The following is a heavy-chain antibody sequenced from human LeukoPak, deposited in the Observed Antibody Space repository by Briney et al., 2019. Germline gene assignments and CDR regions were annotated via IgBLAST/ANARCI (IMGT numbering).Heavy chain of an antibody. CDR2: INQGGSDK. CDR1: GFSFSTYG. J-gene: IGHJ4*02. V-gene: IGHV3-7*01. CDR3: TRDRSRAEDD. Sequence: PGGSLRLSCVASGFSFSTYGMSWVRQAPGKGLEWVANINQGGSDKYYVDSVKGRFTISRDNANNLLYLQMNSLRGEDTAVYYCTRDRSRAEDDWGQGTLVTVSS. D-gene: IGHD1-14*01.